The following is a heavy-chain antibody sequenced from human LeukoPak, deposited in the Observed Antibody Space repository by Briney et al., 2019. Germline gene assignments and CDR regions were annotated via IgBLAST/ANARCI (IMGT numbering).Heavy chain of an antibody. Sequence: SETLSLTCAVSGGSISGGGYSWSWIRQPPGKGLEWIGYIYHSGSTYYNPSLKSRVTISVDRSKNQFSLKLSSVTAADTAVYYCARARRGSNTYYYGMDVWGKGTTVTVSS. J-gene: IGHJ6*04. CDR1: GGSISGGGYS. CDR3: ARARRGSNTYYYGMDV. CDR2: IYHSGST. V-gene: IGHV4-30-2*01. D-gene: IGHD2-15*01.